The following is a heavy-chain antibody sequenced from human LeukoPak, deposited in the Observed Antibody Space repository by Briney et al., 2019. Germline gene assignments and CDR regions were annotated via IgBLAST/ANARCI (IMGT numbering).Heavy chain of an antibody. J-gene: IGHJ4*02. CDR1: GFTFSNYW. D-gene: IGHD1-26*01. CDR2: IKQDESEK. V-gene: IGHV3-7*01. CDR3: ARYGGSYYFDN. Sequence: GGSLRLSCVASGFTFSNYWMSWVRQAPGKGLEWVANIKQDESEKYYVDSVKGRFTISRDNAKNLLYLQMNSLRAEDTAVYYCARYGGSYYFDNWGQGTLVTVSS.